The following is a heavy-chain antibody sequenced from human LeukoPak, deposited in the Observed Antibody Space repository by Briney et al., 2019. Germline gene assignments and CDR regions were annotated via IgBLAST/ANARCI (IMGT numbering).Heavy chain of an antibody. V-gene: IGHV3-7*03. D-gene: IGHD5-18*01. CDR1: GFTFSSYW. CDR3: AREYSYGTSEQFDY. CDR2: IKQDGSEK. Sequence: PGGSLRLSCAASGFTFSSYWMSWVRQAPGKGLEWVANIKQDGSEKYYVDSVKGRFTISRDNAKNSLYLQMNSLRAEDTALYYCAREYSYGTSEQFDYWGQGTLVTVSS. J-gene: IGHJ4*02.